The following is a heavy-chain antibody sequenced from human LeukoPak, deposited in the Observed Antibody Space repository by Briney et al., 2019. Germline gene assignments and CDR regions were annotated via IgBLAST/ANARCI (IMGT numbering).Heavy chain of an antibody. Sequence: GGSLRLSCAGSGFTFGGYGIHWFRQTPGKGLEWVAGIAYDGSRAHYADSVKGRFTISRDNSKNTMSVQMGDLRAEDTAVYYCTRYNSDHFDYWGQGTLVTVSS. CDR1: GFTFGGYG. D-gene: IGHD6-19*01. J-gene: IGHJ4*02. CDR3: TRYNSDHFDY. CDR2: IAYDGSRA. V-gene: IGHV3-33*01.